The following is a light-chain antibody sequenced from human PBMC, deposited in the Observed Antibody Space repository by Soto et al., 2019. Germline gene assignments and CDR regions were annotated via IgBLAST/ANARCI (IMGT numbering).Light chain of an antibody. Sequence: EIVLTQSPGTLSLSPGERATLSCRASQSVSSAYLAWYQQIPGQAPRLIIYGASSRATGIPDRFSGSRSGTDFTLTIIGLEPEDDAVYYCQQYCSSLYTFGQGTKLEIK. CDR1: QSVSSAY. V-gene: IGKV3-20*01. CDR2: GAS. J-gene: IGKJ2*01. CDR3: QQYCSSLYT.